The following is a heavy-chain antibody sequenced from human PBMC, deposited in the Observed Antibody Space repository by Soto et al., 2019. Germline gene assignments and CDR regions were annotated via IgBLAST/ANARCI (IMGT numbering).Heavy chain of an antibody. D-gene: IGHD2-2*01. CDR1: GCTFTSYG. V-gene: IGHV1-18*01. J-gene: IGHJ5*02. Sequence: GXSVKVSCKASGCTFTSYGISWVRQAPGQGLEWMXWISAXNGNTNSAQKXXGRVTMTXXKSKSTAYMELRSLRSDDTAVYYCARMPGWFDPWGQGTLVTVSS. CDR2: ISAXNGNT. CDR3: ARMPGWFDP.